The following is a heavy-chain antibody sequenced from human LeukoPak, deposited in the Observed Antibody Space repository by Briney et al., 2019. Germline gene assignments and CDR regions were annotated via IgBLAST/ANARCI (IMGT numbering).Heavy chain of an antibody. Sequence: SETLSLTCAVYGGSFSGYYWSWIRQPPEKGLEWIAYIYYSGSTNYDPALKSRVTISVDTSKNQFSLKLSSVTAADTAVYYCARGRGDSSGYYYFDYWGQGTLVTVSS. CDR3: ARGRGDSSGYYYFDY. CDR2: IYYSGST. CDR1: GGSFSGYY. V-gene: IGHV4-59*12. J-gene: IGHJ4*02. D-gene: IGHD3-22*01.